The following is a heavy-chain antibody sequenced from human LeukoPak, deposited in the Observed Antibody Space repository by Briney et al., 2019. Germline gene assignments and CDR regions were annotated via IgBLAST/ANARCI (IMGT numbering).Heavy chain of an antibody. D-gene: IGHD6-19*01. CDR3: ERDGRYSGWYQNWYFDL. J-gene: IGHJ2*01. Sequence: GGSLRLSCAASGFTFTSYSMNWVRQAPGKGLECVSSISSSSSYIYYADSVKGRFTISRDNAKNSLYLQMNSLRGEDTAVYYCERDGRYSGWYQNWYFDLWGRGTLVTVSS. CDR1: GFTFTSYS. CDR2: ISSSSSYI. V-gene: IGHV3-21*01.